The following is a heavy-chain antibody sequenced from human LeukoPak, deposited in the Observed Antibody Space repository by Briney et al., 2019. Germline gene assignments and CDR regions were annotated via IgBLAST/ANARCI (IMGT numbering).Heavy chain of an antibody. Sequence: PSETLSLTCAVYGGSFSGYYWSWIRQPPGKGLEWIGEINHSGSTNYNPSLKSRVTISVDTSKNQFSLKLSSVTAADTAVYYCARGRRAFGKESIAAAVFDYWGQGTLVTVSS. CDR1: GGSFSGYY. V-gene: IGHV4-34*01. CDR2: INHSGST. J-gene: IGHJ4*02. CDR3: ARGRRAFGKESIAAAVFDY. D-gene: IGHD6-13*01.